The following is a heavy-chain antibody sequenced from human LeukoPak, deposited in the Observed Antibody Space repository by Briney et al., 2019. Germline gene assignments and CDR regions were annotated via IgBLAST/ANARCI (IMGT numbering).Heavy chain of an antibody. J-gene: IGHJ4*01. CDR1: GFTFSSYA. CDR2: ISGSGDST. Sequence: PGGSLRLSCAASGFTFSSYAMSWVRQAPGKGLEWVSAISGSGDSTYYAASVEGRFTISRDNSKNTLYLQVNSLRAEDTAVYYCAKAGGWYGYFFDYWGHGTLVTVSS. CDR3: AKAGGWYGYFFDY. V-gene: IGHV3-23*01. D-gene: IGHD6-19*01.